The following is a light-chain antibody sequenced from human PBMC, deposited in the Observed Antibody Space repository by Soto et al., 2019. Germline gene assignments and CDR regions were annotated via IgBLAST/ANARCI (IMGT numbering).Light chain of an antibody. Sequence: DIQMTQSPSTLSASVGDRVTITCRASQSVTSRLAWYPQKPGKAPKLLIYGASNFESGVPSRFSGSGSGTEFTLTISSLQPDDFATYYCPQYNSYSLTFGGGTKVEIK. CDR3: PQYNSYSLT. CDR2: GAS. J-gene: IGKJ4*01. V-gene: IGKV1-5*01. CDR1: QSVTSR.